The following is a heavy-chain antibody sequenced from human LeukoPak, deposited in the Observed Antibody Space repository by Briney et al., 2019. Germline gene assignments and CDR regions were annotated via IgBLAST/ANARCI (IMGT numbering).Heavy chain of an antibody. Sequence: ASVKVSCKTSGYTFTSYCIHWVRQAPGQGLERMGRMNPSGGRTSYAQKFQGRFSMTREMSTSTVYMELSSLRSEDTAVYYCARSRIVGGTTVNWFDPWGQGTLVAISS. CDR2: MNPSGGRT. CDR1: GYTFTSYC. CDR3: ARSRIVGGTTVNWFDP. V-gene: IGHV1-46*01. J-gene: IGHJ5*02. D-gene: IGHD1-26*01.